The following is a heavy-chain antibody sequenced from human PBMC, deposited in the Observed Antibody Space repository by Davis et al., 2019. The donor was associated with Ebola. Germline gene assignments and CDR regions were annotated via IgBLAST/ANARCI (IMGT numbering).Heavy chain of an antibody. CDR3: ARGAATVTTGWFDP. CDR2: INPNSGGT. J-gene: IGHJ5*02. V-gene: IGHV1-2*04. Sequence: AASVKVSCKASGGTFSSYAISWVRQAPGQGLEWMGWINPNSGGTNYAQKFQGWVTMTRDTSISTAYMELSRLRSDDTAVYYCARGAATVTTGWFDPWGQGTLVTVSS. D-gene: IGHD4-17*01. CDR1: GGTFSSYA.